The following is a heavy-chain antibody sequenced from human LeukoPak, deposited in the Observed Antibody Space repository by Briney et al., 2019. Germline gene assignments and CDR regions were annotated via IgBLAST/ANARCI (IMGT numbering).Heavy chain of an antibody. CDR2: ISSSGSTI. D-gene: IGHD6-13*01. V-gene: IGHV3-48*03. CDR1: GFTFSSYE. CDR3: AKDTAASIAAAGLDY. J-gene: IGHJ4*02. Sequence: GGSLRLSCAASGFTFSSYEMNWVRQAPGKGLEWVSYISSSGSTIYYADSVKSRFTISRDNAKNSLYLQMNSLRAEDTALYYCAKDTAASIAAAGLDYWGQGTLVTVSS.